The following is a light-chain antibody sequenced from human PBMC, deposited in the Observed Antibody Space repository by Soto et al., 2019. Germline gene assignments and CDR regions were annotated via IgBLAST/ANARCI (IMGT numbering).Light chain of an antibody. CDR2: DAS. CDR3: QHYDDIPLT. Sequence: DIQMTQSPSSLSASVGDRVTITCQASQDIRNYLNWYQQKPGKAPKLLIYDASNLETGVPSRFSGSGSGTDYTFTISSLHPEDIATYYCQHYDDIPLTFGPGTKVDIK. V-gene: IGKV1-33*01. J-gene: IGKJ3*01. CDR1: QDIRNY.